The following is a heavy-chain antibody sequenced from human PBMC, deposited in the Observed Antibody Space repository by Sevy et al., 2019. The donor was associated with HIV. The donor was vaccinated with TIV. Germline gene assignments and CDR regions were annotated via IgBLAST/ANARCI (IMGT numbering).Heavy chain of an antibody. CDR1: GFTVNDKY. J-gene: IGHJ4*02. CDR3: VSLFLSYRSGWSYFDY. D-gene: IGHD6-19*01. V-gene: IGHV3-66*02. Sequence: GGSLRLSCAISGFTVNDKYIIWVRQAPGKGLEWVSVIFSSGSTYYADSAKGRFTISRDNSKNTVDLQMNSVRVGDTAVYYCVSLFLSYRSGWSYFDYWGQGTLVTVSS. CDR2: IFSSGST.